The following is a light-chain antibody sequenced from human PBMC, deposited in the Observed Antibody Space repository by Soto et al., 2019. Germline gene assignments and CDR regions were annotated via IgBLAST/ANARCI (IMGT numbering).Light chain of an antibody. CDR3: QQRSNWPPWT. CDR2: DAS. CDR1: QSVSSY. V-gene: IGKV3-11*01. Sequence: EIVLTQSPATLSWSPGERATLSCRASQSVSSYLAWYQQKPGQAPRLLIYDASNRATGIPARFSGRGSGTDFTLTISSLEPEDFAVYYCQQRSNWPPWTFGQGTKVEIK. J-gene: IGKJ1*01.